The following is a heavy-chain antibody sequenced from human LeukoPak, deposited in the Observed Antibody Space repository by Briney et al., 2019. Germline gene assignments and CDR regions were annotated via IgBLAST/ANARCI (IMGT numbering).Heavy chain of an antibody. V-gene: IGHV3-23*01. D-gene: IGHD6-6*01. CDR2: ISGSGGST. CDR3: ALRRSVAEVDY. CDR1: GFTFSSYW. Sequence: GGSLRLSCAASGFTFSSYWMHWVRQAPGKGLEWVSAISGSGGSTYYADSVKGRFTISRDNSKNTLYLQMNSLRAEDTVVYYCALRRSVAEVDYWGQGTLVTVSS. J-gene: IGHJ4*02.